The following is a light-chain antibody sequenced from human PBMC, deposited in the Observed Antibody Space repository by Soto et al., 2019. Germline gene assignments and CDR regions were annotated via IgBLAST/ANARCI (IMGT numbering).Light chain of an antibody. Sequence: QSVLTQPPSVSGAPGQRVTISCTGSSSNIGAGFDVHWYRQVPGTAPKLLIYSTNNRPSGVPDRFSASKSGTSASLVITGLQAEDEADYYCQSSDTSLSGVLFGGGTKVTVL. CDR3: QSSDTSLSGVL. V-gene: IGLV1-40*01. CDR1: SSNIGAGFD. CDR2: STN. J-gene: IGLJ2*01.